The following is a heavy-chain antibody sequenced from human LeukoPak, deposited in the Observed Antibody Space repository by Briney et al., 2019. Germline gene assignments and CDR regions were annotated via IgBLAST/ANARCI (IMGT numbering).Heavy chain of an antibody. J-gene: IGHJ5*02. CDR2: IYHSGST. D-gene: IGHD6-6*01. V-gene: IGHV4-30-2*01. CDR1: GGSISSGGYY. CDR3: ARERRSSSPYNWFDP. Sequence: SQTLSLTCTVSGGSISSGGYYWSWIRQPPGKGLEWIGYIYHSGSTYYNPSLKSRVTISVDRSKNQFSLKLSSVTAADTAVYYCARERRSSSPYNWFDPWGQGTLVTVSS.